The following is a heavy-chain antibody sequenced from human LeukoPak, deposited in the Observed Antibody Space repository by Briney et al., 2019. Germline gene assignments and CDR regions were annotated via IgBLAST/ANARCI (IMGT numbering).Heavy chain of an antibody. J-gene: IGHJ3*02. CDR1: GGSFSGYY. V-gene: IGHV4-34*01. D-gene: IGHD3-16*01. Sequence: SETLSLTCAVYGGSFSGYYWSWIRQPPGKGLEWIGEINHSGSTNYNPSLKSRVTISVDTSKNQSSLKLSSVTAADTAVYYCARGDYDRDIWGQGTMVTVSS. CDR2: INHSGST. CDR3: ARGDYDRDI.